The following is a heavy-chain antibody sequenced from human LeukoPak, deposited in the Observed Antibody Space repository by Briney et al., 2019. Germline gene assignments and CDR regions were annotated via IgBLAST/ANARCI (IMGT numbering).Heavy chain of an antibody. V-gene: IGHV4-59*01. CDR3: ARAKVYYYDSSGYLLGAFDI. CDR1: GGSISSYY. CDR2: IYYSGST. Sequence: SETLSLTCTVSGGSISSYYWSWIRQPPGKGLEWIGYIYYSGSTNYNPSLKSRVTISVDTSKNQFSLKLSSVTAADTAVYYCARAKVYYYDSSGYLLGAFDIWGQGTMVTVSS. D-gene: IGHD3-22*01. J-gene: IGHJ3*02.